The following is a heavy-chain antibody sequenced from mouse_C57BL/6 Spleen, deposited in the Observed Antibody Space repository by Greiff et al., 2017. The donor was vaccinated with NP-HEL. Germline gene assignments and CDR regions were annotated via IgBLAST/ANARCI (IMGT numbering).Heavy chain of an antibody. CDR1: GYAFSSSW. V-gene: IGHV1-82*01. J-gene: IGHJ2*01. Sequence: VQLVESGPELVKPGASVKISCKASGYAFSSSWLNWVKQRPGKGLEWIGRIYTGDGDTNSNGNFKGKATLTADKSSSTAYMQLSSLTSEDSAVYFCARRGSSPHFDYWGQGTTLTVSS. CDR3: ARRGSSPHFDY. D-gene: IGHD1-1*01. CDR2: IYTGDGDT.